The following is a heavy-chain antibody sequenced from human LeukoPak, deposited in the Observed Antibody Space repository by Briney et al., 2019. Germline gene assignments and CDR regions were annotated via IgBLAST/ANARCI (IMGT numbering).Heavy chain of an antibody. J-gene: IGHJ5*01. CDR2: IYYSGST. CDR3: ARSAYYSQFDF. CDR1: GYSISSGYY. Sequence: SETLSLTCTVSGYSISSGYYWGWIRQPPGKGLEWIGYIYYSGSTSYNPSLKSRVTISVDTSKNQFSLKLSSVTAADTAVYYCARSAYYSQFDFWGQGTLVTVSS. V-gene: IGHV4-61*01. D-gene: IGHD3-22*01.